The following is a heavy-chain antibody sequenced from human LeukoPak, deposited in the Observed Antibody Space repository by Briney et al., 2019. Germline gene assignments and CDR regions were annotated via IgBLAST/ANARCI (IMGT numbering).Heavy chain of an antibody. CDR3: ARFSIPANWFDP. D-gene: IGHD6-25*01. Sequence: GASVKVSCKASGYTFTSYGISWVRQAPGQGLEWMGWISAYNGNTNYAQNLQGRVTMTTDISTRIAYMELRSLGSDDTAIYYCARFSIPANWFDPWGQGTLVTVSS. J-gene: IGHJ5*02. V-gene: IGHV1-18*01. CDR2: ISAYNGNT. CDR1: GYTFTSYG.